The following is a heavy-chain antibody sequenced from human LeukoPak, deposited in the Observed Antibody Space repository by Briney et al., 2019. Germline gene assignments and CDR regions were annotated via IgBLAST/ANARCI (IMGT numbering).Heavy chain of an antibody. CDR1: GFTFDDYV. J-gene: IGHJ4*02. D-gene: IGHD2-15*01. CDR2: ISWNSGSI. V-gene: IGHV3-9*01. Sequence: GGSLRLSCAASGFTFDDYVMHWVRQAPGKGLEWVSGISWNSGSIDYADSVKGRFTISRDNAKNSLYLQMNSLRAEDTALYYCAKEYCGGGSCYLGTFDCWGQGTLVTVSS. CDR3: AKEYCGGGSCYLGTFDC.